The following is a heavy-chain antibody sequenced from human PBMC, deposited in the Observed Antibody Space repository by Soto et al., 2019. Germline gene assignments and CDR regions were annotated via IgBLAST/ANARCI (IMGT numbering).Heavy chain of an antibody. J-gene: IGHJ4*02. D-gene: IGHD3-3*02. CDR3: ARVKLAGRGSFHY. CDR2: IYHGGAT. Sequence: SETLSLTCTVSGGSLRSGSYYWSWIRQPPGKGLEWIGYIYHGGATTYNASLKSRVTISVDTSKNQFSLKLTSVTAADTAIYYCARVKLAGRGSFHYWGQGTLVTVSS. V-gene: IGHV4-61*01. CDR1: GGSLRSGSYY.